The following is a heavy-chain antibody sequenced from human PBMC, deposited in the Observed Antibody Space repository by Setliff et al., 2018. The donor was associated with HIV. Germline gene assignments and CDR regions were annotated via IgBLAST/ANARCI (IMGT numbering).Heavy chain of an antibody. V-gene: IGHV4-4*02. CDR1: GGSISSSYW. CDR2: IYHSGNT. Sequence: SETLSLTCAVSGGSISSSYWWSWVRQPPGKGLEWIGEIYHSGNTNYNPSLKSRVTISVDKSKNQFSLKLSSVTAADTAVYYCASDGGFMVWGKSFDCWGQGTLVTVSS. CDR3: ASDGGFMVWGKSFDC. D-gene: IGHD3-16*01. J-gene: IGHJ4*02.